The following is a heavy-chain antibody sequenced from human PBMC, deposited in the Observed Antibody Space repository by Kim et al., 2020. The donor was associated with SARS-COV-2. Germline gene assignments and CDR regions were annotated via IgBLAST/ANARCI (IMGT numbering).Heavy chain of an antibody. V-gene: IGHV4-39*01. CDR3: ARHLSSSWFLPNWFDP. Sequence: SETLSLTCTVSGGSISSSSYYWGWIRQPPGKGLEWFGRIYYSGSTYYNPSLKSRVTLSVDTSKNHFTLKLSSVTAADTAVYYCARHLSSSWFLPNWFDPWGQGTLVTVSS. J-gene: IGHJ5*02. D-gene: IGHD6-13*01. CDR2: IYYSGST. CDR1: GGSISSSSYY.